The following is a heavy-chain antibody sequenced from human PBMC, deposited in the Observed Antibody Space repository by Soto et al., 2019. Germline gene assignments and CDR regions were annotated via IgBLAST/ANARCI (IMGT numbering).Heavy chain of an antibody. CDR2: ISYDGSNK. V-gene: IGHV3-30*18. CDR1: GFTFSSYG. J-gene: IGHJ1*01. D-gene: IGHD2-21*02. Sequence: QVQLVESGGGVVQPGRSLRLSCAASGFTFSSYGMHWVRQAPGKGLEWVAVISYDGSNKYYADSVKGRFTISRDNSKNTRYLQMNSLRAEDTAVYYCAKDPPPYCGGDCYPNGYFQHWGQGTLVTVSS. CDR3: AKDPPPYCGGDCYPNGYFQH.